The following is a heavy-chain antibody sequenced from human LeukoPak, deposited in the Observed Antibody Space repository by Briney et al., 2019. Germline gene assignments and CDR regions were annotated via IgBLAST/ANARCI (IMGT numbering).Heavy chain of an antibody. CDR2: IYYSGST. D-gene: IGHD3-9*01. Sequence: PSETLSLTCTVSGGSISSSSYYWGWIRQPPGKGLEWIGSIYYSGSTYYNPSLKSRVTISVDTSKNQFSLKLSSVTAADTAVYYCSFYYHILNGYVYGIDVWGQGTTVTVSS. CDR1: GGSISSSSYY. CDR3: SFYYHILNGYVYGIDV. J-gene: IGHJ6*02. V-gene: IGHV4-39*01.